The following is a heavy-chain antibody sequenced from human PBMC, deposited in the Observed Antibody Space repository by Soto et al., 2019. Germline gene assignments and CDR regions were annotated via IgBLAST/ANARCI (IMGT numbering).Heavy chain of an antibody. CDR2: ISYDGSNK. Sequence: QVQLVESGGGVVQPGRSLRLSCAASGFTFSTYAMHWVRQAPGKGLEWVAVISYDGSNKYYAHSVKGRFTISRDNSKNTLSLQMNSLRADDTAVYYCASSVEDYWGQGTLVIVSS. V-gene: IGHV3-30-3*01. CDR3: ASSVEDY. CDR1: GFTFSTYA. J-gene: IGHJ4*02. D-gene: IGHD6-19*01.